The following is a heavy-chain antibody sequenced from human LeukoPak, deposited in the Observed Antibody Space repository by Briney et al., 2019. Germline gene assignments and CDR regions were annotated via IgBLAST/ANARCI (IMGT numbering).Heavy chain of an antibody. V-gene: IGHV4-59*01. CDR3: ASAAPQYDYGMDV. CDR1: GGSISSYY. CDR2: IYYSGST. Sequence: PSETLSLTCTVSGGSISSYYWSWIRQPPGKGLEWIGYIYYSGSTNYNPSLKSRVTISVDTSKNQFSLKLSSVTAADTAVYYCASAAPQYDYGMDVWGQGTTVTVSS. D-gene: IGHD2-15*01. J-gene: IGHJ6*02.